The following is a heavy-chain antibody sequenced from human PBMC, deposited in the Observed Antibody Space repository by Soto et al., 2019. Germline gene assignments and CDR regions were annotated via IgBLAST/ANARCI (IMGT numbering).Heavy chain of an antibody. D-gene: IGHD3-10*01. CDR1: GYTFTSYA. V-gene: IGHV1-3*01. Sequence: ASVKVSCKASGYTFTSYAMHWVRQAPGQRLEWMGWINAGNGNTKYSQSFQGRVTMTRDTSTSTVYMEVSSLRSEDTAVYYCSRVDPGETSPFDHWGQGTLVTAPQ. J-gene: IGHJ4*02. CDR3: SRVDPGETSPFDH. CDR2: INAGNGNT.